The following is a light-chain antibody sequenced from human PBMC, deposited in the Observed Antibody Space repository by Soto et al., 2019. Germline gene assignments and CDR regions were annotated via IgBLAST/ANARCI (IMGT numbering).Light chain of an antibody. J-gene: IGKJ1*01. CDR2: ATS. V-gene: IGKV1-39*01. CDR1: QSVSTY. CDR3: QQSYENPRT. Sequence: DIQMTQSPSSLSVSVGDRVIITCRVSQSVSTYLNWYQQKPGEVPKLLIYATSSLKYGVPSRFSGSGLETDFTLTISSLQPEDFATYYCQQSYENPRTFGQGTRVEV.